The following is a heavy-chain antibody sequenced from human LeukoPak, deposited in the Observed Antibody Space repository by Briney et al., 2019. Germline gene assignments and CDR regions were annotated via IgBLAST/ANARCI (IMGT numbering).Heavy chain of an antibody. D-gene: IGHD7-27*01. Sequence: SETLSLTCAVYGGSFSGYYWSWIRQPPGKGLEWIGEINHIGSTNYNPSLKSRVTIPVDTSKNQFSLKLSSVTAADTAVYYCARGSLGIFHYWGQGTLVTVSS. CDR1: GGSFSGYY. J-gene: IGHJ4*02. V-gene: IGHV4-34*01. CDR2: INHIGST. CDR3: ARGSLGIFHY.